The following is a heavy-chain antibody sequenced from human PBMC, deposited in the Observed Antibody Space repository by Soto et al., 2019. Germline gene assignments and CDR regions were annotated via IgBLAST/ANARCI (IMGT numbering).Heavy chain of an antibody. V-gene: IGHV4-59*01. CDR1: GGSISSYY. CDR3: AKDLTRQLAYWLDP. J-gene: IGHJ5*02. D-gene: IGHD6-6*01. Sequence: PSETLSLTCTVSGGSISSYYWSWIRQPPGKGLEWIGYIYYSGSTNYNPSLKSRVTISVDTSKNQFSLKLSSVTAADTALYYCAKDLTRQLAYWLDPWGQGTQVTVSS. CDR2: IYYSGST.